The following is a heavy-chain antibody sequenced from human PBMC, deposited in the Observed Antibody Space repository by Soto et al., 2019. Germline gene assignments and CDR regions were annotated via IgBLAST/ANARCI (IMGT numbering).Heavy chain of an antibody. J-gene: IGHJ5*02. D-gene: IGHD6-19*01. CDR3: AKALCSGWYYVATNQGHNCCDP. V-gene: IGHV3-30*18. Sequence: GGSLRLSCAASGFTFSSYGMHWVRQAPGKGLEWVAVISYDGSNKYYADSVKGRFTISRDNSKNTLYLQMNSLRAEDTAVYYCAKALCSGWYYVATNQGHNCCDPWGQGTLVTVSS. CDR1: GFTFSSYG. CDR2: ISYDGSNK.